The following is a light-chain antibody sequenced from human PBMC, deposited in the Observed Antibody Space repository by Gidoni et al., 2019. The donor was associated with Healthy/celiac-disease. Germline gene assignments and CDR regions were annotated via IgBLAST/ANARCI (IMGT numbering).Light chain of an antibody. CDR2: WAS. V-gene: IGKV4-1*01. CDR1: QSVLYSSNNKNY. CDR3: QQYYSTPQV. J-gene: IGKJ3*01. Sequence: DIVMTQSPDSLAVSLGERATINCKSSQSVLYSSNNKNYLAWYQQKPGQPPKLLIYWASTRESGVPDRFSGSGSGTDFTLTISSLQAEDVAVYYCQQYYSTPQVFXPXTKVDIK.